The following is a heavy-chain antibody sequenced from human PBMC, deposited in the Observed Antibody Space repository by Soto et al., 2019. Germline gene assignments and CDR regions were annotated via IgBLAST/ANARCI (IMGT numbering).Heavy chain of an antibody. D-gene: IGHD3-22*01. Sequence: VPLKLSCKAFGYTFTSYRISWRLLTPGQGLEWMGWISAYNGNTNYAQKLQGRVTMTTDTSTSTAYMELRSLRSDDTAVYYCARDQPQYHYDSSGYFDYWGQGPLVTVSS. J-gene: IGHJ4*02. CDR1: GYTFTSYR. CDR2: ISAYNGNT. V-gene: IGHV1-18*01. CDR3: ARDQPQYHYDSSGYFDY.